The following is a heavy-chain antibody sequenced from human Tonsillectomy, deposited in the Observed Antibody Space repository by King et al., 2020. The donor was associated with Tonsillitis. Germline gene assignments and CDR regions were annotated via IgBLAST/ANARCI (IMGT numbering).Heavy chain of an antibody. D-gene: IGHD5-18*01. Sequence: VQLVQSGAEVKKPGSSVKVSCKASGGTFSSYAISWVRQAPGQGLEWMGGIIPIFGTANYAQKFQGRVTITADESTSTAYMELSSLRSEDTAVYYCASTADTAMHNEGYGLAVWGQGTTVTVSS. CDR2: IIPIFGTA. V-gene: IGHV1-69*12. CDR1: GGTFSSYA. J-gene: IGHJ6*02. CDR3: ASTADTAMHNEGYGLAV.